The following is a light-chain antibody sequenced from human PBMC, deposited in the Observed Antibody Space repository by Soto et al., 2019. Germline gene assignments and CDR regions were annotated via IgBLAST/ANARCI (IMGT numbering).Light chain of an antibody. CDR2: WAS. J-gene: IGKJ5*01. Sequence: DIVMTQSPDSLAVSLGERATINCRSSQSVLYSSNNKDNLAWYQQKPGQPPKLIIYWASIRESGVPDRFSGSGSGTDFTLTISSLQAEDVAVYYCQQYYTTPITFGQGTRLEIK. V-gene: IGKV4-1*01. CDR3: QQYYTTPIT. CDR1: QSVLYSSNNKDN.